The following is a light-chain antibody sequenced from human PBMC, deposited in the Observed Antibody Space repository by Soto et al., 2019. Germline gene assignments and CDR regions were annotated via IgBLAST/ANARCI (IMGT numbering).Light chain of an antibody. CDR2: GNS. Sequence: QSVLTQPPSVSGSPGQRVTISCTGSSSNIGAGYDVHWYQQLPGTAPKLLIYGNSNRPSGVPDRFSGSKSGTSASLSITGPQAEDEADDYYQSDDSRLSVVVFGGGTKLTVL. CDR3: QSDDSRLSVVV. CDR1: SSNIGAGYD. V-gene: IGLV1-40*01. J-gene: IGLJ2*01.